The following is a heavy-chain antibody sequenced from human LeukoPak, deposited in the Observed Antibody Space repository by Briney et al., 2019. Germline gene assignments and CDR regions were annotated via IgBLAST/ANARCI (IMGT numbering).Heavy chain of an antibody. CDR2: IIPIFGTA. D-gene: IGHD2-15*01. CDR1: RGTLSSYA. V-gene: IGHV1-69*13. Sequence: EASVKVSRKASRGTLSSYAISWVRQAPGQGLEWMGGIIPIFGTANYAQKFQGRVTITADESTSTAYMELSSLRSEDTAVYYCAREDCSGGSCYWFDPWGQGTLVTVSS. CDR3: AREDCSGGSCYWFDP. J-gene: IGHJ5*02.